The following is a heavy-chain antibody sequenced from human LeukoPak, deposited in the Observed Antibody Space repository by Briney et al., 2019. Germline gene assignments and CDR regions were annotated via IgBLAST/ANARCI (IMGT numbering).Heavy chain of an antibody. Sequence: PSETLSLTCTVSGVSMTIGGYYWTWIRQPAGKGLEWLGRVFTSGKTDYNPSLKSRVTMSVDTSKNQFSLKLSSVTAADTAVYYCARESPPDYGGDFDYWGQGTLVTVSS. CDR3: ARESPPDYGGDFDY. V-gene: IGHV4-61*02. CDR1: GVSMTIGGYY. D-gene: IGHD4-23*01. CDR2: VFTSGKT. J-gene: IGHJ4*02.